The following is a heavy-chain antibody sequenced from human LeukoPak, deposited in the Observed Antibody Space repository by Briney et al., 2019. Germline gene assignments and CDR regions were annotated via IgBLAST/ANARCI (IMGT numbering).Heavy chain of an antibody. V-gene: IGHV3-30*04. CDR1: GFTFSSYV. D-gene: IGHD5-18*01. Sequence: GGSLRLSCAASGFTFSSYVMHWVRQAPGKGLEWVAVISYDGSNKYYADSVKGRFTISRDNSKNTLYLQMNSLRAEDTAVYYCAGEGYSYGYDYWGQGTLVTVSS. CDR3: AGEGYSYGYDY. J-gene: IGHJ4*02. CDR2: ISYDGSNK.